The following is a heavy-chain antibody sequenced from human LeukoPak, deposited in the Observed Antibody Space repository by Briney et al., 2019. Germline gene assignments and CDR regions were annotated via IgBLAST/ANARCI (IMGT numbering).Heavy chain of an antibody. Sequence: ASVKVSCKASGGTFSSYTISWVRQAPGQGLEGMGGIIPILGIANYAQKFQARVTITEDKSASTAYMELSSLRSEDTAVYYCARGFDGGEYYYYGMDVWGQGTTVTVSS. J-gene: IGHJ6*02. CDR1: GGTFSSYT. CDR2: IIPILGIA. D-gene: IGHD2-15*01. V-gene: IGHV1-69*10. CDR3: ARGFDGGEYYYYGMDV.